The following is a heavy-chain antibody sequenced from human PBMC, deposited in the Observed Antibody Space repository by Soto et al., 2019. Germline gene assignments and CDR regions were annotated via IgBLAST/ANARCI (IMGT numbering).Heavy chain of an antibody. CDR2: IPTGDT. D-gene: IGHD6-19*01. V-gene: IGHV4-4*07. J-gene: IGHJ4*02. CDR1: GASVSRDS. Sequence: SETLSLTCTVSGASVSRDSWSWIRQPAGKALEWIGRIPTGDTIYNPSLNSRVIMSLGTSNNQFSLHLRSVTAADTAVYYCARDTVGWSFDFWGQGTLVTVSS. CDR3: ARDTVGWSFDF.